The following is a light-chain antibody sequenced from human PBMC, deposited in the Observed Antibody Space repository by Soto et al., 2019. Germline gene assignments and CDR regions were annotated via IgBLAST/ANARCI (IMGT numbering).Light chain of an antibody. CDR2: EVT. CDR3: SSYTNINTRACV. Sequence: QSVLTQPRSVSGSPGQSVTISCTGTSSDVGAYNYVSWYQQHPGNAPKLMIYEVTDRPSGVSNRFSGSKSGNTASLTISGLQAEDEAEYYCSSYTNINTRACVFGTGTKVTVL. CDR1: SSDVGAYNY. V-gene: IGLV2-14*01. J-gene: IGLJ1*01.